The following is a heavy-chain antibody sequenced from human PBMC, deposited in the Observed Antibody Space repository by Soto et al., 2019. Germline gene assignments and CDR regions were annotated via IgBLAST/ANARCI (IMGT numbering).Heavy chain of an antibody. Sequence: EVQLVESGGGLVQPGGSLRLSCAASGFTFSSYSMNWVRQAPGKGLEWVSYISSSSSTIYYADSVKGRFTISRDNAKISLYLQMNSLRDEDTAVYYCARDNRQLVAKFYWFDPWGQGTLVTVSS. CDR2: ISSSSSTI. CDR1: GFTFSSYS. CDR3: ARDNRQLVAKFYWFDP. D-gene: IGHD6-13*01. J-gene: IGHJ5*02. V-gene: IGHV3-48*02.